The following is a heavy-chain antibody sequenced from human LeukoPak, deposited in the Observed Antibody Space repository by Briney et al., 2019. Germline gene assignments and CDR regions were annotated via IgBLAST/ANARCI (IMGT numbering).Heavy chain of an antibody. CDR2: IIPILGIA. Sequence: GASVKVSCKASGDNFSSYVLTWVRQAPGQGLEWMGRIIPILGIANYAQKFQGRVTITADKSTSTAYMELSSLRSEDTAVYYCARSGLTIFGVVIISRGDAFDIWGQGTMVTVSS. CDR3: ARSGLTIFGVVIISRGDAFDI. CDR1: GDNFSSYV. J-gene: IGHJ3*02. D-gene: IGHD3-3*01. V-gene: IGHV1-69*04.